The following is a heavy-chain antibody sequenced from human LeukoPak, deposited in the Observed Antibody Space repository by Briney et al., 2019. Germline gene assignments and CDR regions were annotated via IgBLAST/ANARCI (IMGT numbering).Heavy chain of an antibody. Sequence: ASVKVSCKASGFTFINYHINWVRQATGQGLEYVGWVNPNSGNTGYAQNFQGRVTMTSETSISSAYMELSSLRSDDTAVYYCARDRGYSGYDWLGNFDYWGQGTLVTVSS. J-gene: IGHJ4*02. D-gene: IGHD5-12*01. CDR2: VNPNSGNT. CDR1: GFTFINYH. V-gene: IGHV1-8*01. CDR3: ARDRGYSGYDWLGNFDY.